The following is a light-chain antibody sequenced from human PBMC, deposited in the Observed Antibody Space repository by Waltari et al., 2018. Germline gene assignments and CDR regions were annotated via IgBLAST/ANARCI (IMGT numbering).Light chain of an antibody. V-gene: IGKV1-5*03. CDR3: QQYNV. CDR1: QSLGSW. J-gene: IGKJ2*01. Sequence: IQMTQSPSVLSASVGDRVTITCRASQSLGSWLAWYQQKPGEAPKLLIYQSTTLETGVPSRFSGSGFGPEFTLSINSLEPDDFATYYCQQYNVFGQGTRLEVK. CDR2: QST.